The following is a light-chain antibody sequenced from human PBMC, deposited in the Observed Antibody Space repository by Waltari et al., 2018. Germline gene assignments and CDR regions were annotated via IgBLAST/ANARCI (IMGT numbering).Light chain of an antibody. CDR1: QSVTSNY. Sequence: EMVLTQSPGTLSLSPGERATLSCRASQSVTSNYLAWYQQKAGQAPRLLIYGASSRATGIPDRFSGSGSGTDFTLTISRLEPEDFAVYYCQQFDTSSYTFGQGTKVEI. V-gene: IGKV3-20*01. CDR3: QQFDTSSYT. CDR2: GAS. J-gene: IGKJ2*01.